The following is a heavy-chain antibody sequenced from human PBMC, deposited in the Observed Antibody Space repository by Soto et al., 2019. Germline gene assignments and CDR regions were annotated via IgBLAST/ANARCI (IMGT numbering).Heavy chain of an antibody. CDR1: GGSISSGGYY. D-gene: IGHD1-26*01. J-gene: IGHJ5*02. CDR2: IYYSGST. Sequence: SETLSLTCTVSGGSISSGGYYWSWIRQHPGKGLEWIGYIYYSGSTYYNPSLKSRVTISVDTSKNQFYLKLSSVTAADTAVYYCARDRIGSSPNGDNWFDPWGQGTLVTVSS. CDR3: ARDRIGSSPNGDNWFDP. V-gene: IGHV4-31*03.